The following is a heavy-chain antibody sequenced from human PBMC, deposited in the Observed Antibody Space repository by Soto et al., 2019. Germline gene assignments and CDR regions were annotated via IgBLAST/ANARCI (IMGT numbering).Heavy chain of an antibody. CDR3: ARDLIPYYPRGEAFDI. Sequence: GASVKVSCKASGYTFSSYGISWVRQAPGQGLEWMGWISAYNGNTNYEQKFQGRVTMTTDISTSTAYMELRSLRSDDTAVYYCARDLIPYYPRGEAFDIWGQGTMVTVSS. CDR1: GYTFSSYG. V-gene: IGHV1-18*01. D-gene: IGHD3-16*01. J-gene: IGHJ3*02. CDR2: ISAYNGNT.